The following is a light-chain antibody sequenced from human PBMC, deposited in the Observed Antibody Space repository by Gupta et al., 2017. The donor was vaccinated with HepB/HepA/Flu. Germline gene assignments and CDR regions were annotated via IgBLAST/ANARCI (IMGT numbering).Light chain of an antibody. V-gene: IGKV1-39*01. CDR1: QSISSY. CDR2: AAS. Sequence: DIQMTQSPSSLSASVGDRVTITCRASQSISSYLNWYQQKPGKAPTLLIYAASSLQSGVPSRFSGSGSGTDLTLTIRRLQPEAFATYYCQQSDSTPIRFGQGTHMEIK. J-gene: IGKJ5*01. CDR3: QQSDSTPIR.